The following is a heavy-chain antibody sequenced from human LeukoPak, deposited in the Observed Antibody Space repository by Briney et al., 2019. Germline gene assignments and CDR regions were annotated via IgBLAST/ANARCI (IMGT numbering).Heavy chain of an antibody. J-gene: IGHJ4*02. CDR3: ARVLGGTGTPFDY. CDR2: ISGSGMTT. V-gene: IGHV3-48*03. CDR1: GFTFSSYE. Sequence: GGSLRLSCAASGFTFSSYEMNWVRQAPGKGLEWVSSISGSGMTTYYADSVKGRFTISRDNSKNTLYLQMNSLRAEDTAVYYCARVLGGTGTPFDYWGQGTLVTVSS. D-gene: IGHD3/OR15-3a*01.